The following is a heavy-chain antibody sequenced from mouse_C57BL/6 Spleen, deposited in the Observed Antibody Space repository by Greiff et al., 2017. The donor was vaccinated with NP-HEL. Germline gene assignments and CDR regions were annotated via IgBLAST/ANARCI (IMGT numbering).Heavy chain of an antibody. CDR3: ASITTVHYFDY. CDR1: GYTFTSYW. D-gene: IGHD1-1*01. Sequence: VQLQQPGAELVKPGASVKLSCKASGYTFTSYWMHWVKQRPGQGLEWIGMIHPNSGSTNYNEKFKSKATLTVDKSSSTAYMQLSSLTSEDSAVYYCASITTVHYFDYWGQGTTLTVSS. V-gene: IGHV1-64*01. CDR2: IHPNSGST. J-gene: IGHJ2*01.